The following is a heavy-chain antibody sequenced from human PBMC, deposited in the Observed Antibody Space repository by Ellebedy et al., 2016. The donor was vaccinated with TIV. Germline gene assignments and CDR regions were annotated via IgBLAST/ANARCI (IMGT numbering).Heavy chain of an antibody. CDR3: TCLQLGIADYFDS. D-gene: IGHD6-13*01. Sequence: ASVKVSCKASGYTFTKYYMHWVRQAPGQGLEWMGRINPSGGSTSYAQKFQGRVTMTRDTSTSTVYMELSSLSSEDTAVYYCTCLQLGIADYFDSWGQGALVTVSS. V-gene: IGHV1-46*01. CDR2: INPSGGST. J-gene: IGHJ4*02. CDR1: GYTFTKYY.